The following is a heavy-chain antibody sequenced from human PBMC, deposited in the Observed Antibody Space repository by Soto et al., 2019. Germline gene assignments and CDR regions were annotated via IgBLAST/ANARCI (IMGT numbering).Heavy chain of an antibody. V-gene: IGHV3-15*07. J-gene: IGHJ6*02. CDR1: GFTFSNAW. CDR2: IKSKTDGGTT. Sequence: GGSLRLSCAASGFTFSNAWMNWVRQAPGKGLEWVGRIKSKTDGGTTDYAAPVKGRFTISRDDSKNTLYLQMNSLKTEDTAVYYCTTDAWYYYSSGSYFWDGMDVWGQGTTVTVSS. CDR3: TTDAWYYYSSGSYFWDGMDV. D-gene: IGHD3-10*01.